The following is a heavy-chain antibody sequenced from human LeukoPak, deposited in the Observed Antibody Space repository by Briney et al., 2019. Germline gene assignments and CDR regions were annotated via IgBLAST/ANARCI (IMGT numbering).Heavy chain of an antibody. J-gene: IGHJ4*02. CDR3: ARAGGGGIGAGSYYNRLDF. CDR2: INVYNDNT. CDR1: GYTFTSYG. D-gene: IGHD3-10*01. V-gene: IGHV1-18*01. Sequence: ASVKVSCKASGYTFTSYGISWVRQAPGQGLEWIGCINVYNDNTNYAQKVQGRVTMTTDTSTSTAYMELMSLISDDTAVYFCARAGGGGIGAGSYYNRLDFWGQGTPVTVSS.